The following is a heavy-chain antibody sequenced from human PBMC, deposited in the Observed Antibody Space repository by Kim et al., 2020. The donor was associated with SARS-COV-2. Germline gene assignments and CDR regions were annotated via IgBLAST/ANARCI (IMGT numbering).Heavy chain of an antibody. CDR3: AKVNSPQDDSSGYWEN. J-gene: IGHJ4*02. CDR1: GFTFSSYA. Sequence: GGSLRLSCAASGFTFSSYAMSWVRQAPGKGLEWVSAISGSGGSTYYADSVKGRFTISRDNSKNTLYLQMNSLRAEDTAVYYCAKVNSPQDDSSGYWENWGQGTLVTVSS. V-gene: IGHV3-23*01. D-gene: IGHD3-22*01. CDR2: ISGSGGST.